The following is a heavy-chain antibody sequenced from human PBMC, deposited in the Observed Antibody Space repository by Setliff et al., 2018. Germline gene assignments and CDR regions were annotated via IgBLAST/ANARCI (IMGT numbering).Heavy chain of an antibody. V-gene: IGHV1-18*01. J-gene: IGHJ1*01. D-gene: IGHD4-17*01. Sequence: RASVKVSCKASGYTFTSYGVSRVRQAPGQGLEWMGWISTYTANTKYAQRFQGRVTMTTDTSTSTAYMELRSLRSDDTAVYYCVRDAGWQYDDYAGVYFPHWGQGTLVTVSS. CDR3: VRDAGWQYDDYAGVYFPH. CDR2: ISTYTANT. CDR1: GYTFTSYG.